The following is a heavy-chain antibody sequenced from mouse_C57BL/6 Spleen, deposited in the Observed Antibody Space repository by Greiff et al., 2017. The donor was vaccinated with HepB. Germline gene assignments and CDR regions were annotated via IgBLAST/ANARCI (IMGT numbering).Heavy chain of an antibody. V-gene: IGHV5-17*01. CDR3: ARRRLSAMDY. CDR2: ISSGSSTI. CDR1: GFTFSDYG. Sequence: EVQGVESGGGLVKPGGSLKLSCAASGFTFSDYGIHWVRQAPEKGLEWVAYISSGSSTIYYADTVKGRFTISRDNAKNTLFLQMTSLRSEDTAMYYCARRRLSAMDYWGQGTSVTVSS. J-gene: IGHJ4*01. D-gene: IGHD2-4*01.